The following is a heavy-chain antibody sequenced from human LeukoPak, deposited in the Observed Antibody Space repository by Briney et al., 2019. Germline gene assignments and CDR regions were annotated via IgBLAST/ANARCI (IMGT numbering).Heavy chain of an antibody. CDR2: IYSGGGT. CDR3: ARGPAGYN. J-gene: IGHJ4*02. V-gene: IGHV3-53*01. CDR1: GFTVSSNH. D-gene: IGHD1-1*01. Sequence: GGSLRLSCAASGFTVSSNHMSWVRQAPGKGLKWVSVIYSGGGTDYADSVKGRFTISRDNLKNTLYLQMNSLRAEDTAVYYCARGPAGYNWGQGTLVTFSS.